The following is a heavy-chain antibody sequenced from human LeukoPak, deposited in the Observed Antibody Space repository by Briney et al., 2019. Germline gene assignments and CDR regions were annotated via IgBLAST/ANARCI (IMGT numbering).Heavy chain of an antibody. V-gene: IGHV3-48*01. D-gene: IGHD4-17*01. Sequence: GGSLRLSCAASGFIFDDYGMSWVRQAPGKGLEWVSDISSGSRNINYADSVKGRFTVSRDNAKNSLYLQMNSLRVEDTAVYYCARRTEVWKTYGSYYYYMDVWGKGTTVTVSS. CDR1: GFIFDDYG. J-gene: IGHJ6*03. CDR2: ISSGSRNI. CDR3: ARRTEVWKTYGSYYYYMDV.